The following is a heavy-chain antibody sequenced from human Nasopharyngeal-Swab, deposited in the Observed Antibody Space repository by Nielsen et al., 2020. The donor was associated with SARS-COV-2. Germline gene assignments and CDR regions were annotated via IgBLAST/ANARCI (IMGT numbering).Heavy chain of an antibody. V-gene: IGHV3-9*01. CDR2: ISWNSGSI. CDR3: AKTMVYSSSSYYFDY. D-gene: IGHD6-6*01. J-gene: IGHJ4*02. CDR1: GFTFDDYA. Sequence: GGSLRLSCAAPGFTFDDYAMHWVRQAPGKGLEWVSGISWNSGSIGYADSVKGRFTISRDNAKNSLYLQMNSLRAEDTALYYCAKTMVYSSSSYYFDYWGQGTLVTVSS.